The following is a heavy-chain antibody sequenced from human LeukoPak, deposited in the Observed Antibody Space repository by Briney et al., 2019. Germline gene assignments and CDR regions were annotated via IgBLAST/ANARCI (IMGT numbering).Heavy chain of an antibody. CDR2: INPNSGGT. CDR3: ARGLIVAAAGTGWFDP. CDR1: GYTFTGYY. J-gene: IGHJ5*02. V-gene: IGHV1-2*02. D-gene: IGHD6-13*01. Sequence: GASVKVSCKASGYTFTGYYMYWVRQAPGQGLEWMGWINPNSGGTNYAQKFQGRVTMTRDTSISTAYMELSRLRSDDTAVYYCARGLIVAAAGTGWFDPWGQGTLVTVSS.